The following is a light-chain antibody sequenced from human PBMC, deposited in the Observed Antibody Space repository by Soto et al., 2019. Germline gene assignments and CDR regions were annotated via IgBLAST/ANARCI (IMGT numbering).Light chain of an antibody. Sequence: DIQMTQTPSTLSASVGDRVTITCRASQSISSWLVWYQQKPGKAPKLLIYDASSLESGAPSRFSGSGSGTEFTLTISSLQPDDFATYYCQQYNSYWTFGQGTKVDIK. CDR2: DAS. V-gene: IGKV1-5*01. CDR1: QSISSW. CDR3: QQYNSYWT. J-gene: IGKJ1*01.